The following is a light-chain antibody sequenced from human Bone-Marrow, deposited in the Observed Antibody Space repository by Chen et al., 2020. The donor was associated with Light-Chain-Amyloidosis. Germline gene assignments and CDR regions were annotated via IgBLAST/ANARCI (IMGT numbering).Light chain of an antibody. V-gene: IGLV3-21*02. CDR1: NIGSTS. CDR2: DDS. CDR3: QVWDRSSDRPV. J-gene: IGLJ3*02. Sequence: SYVLTQPSSVSVAPGQTDTIACGGNNIGSTSVHWYKQTPGQAPLLVVYDDSDRPSGIPERLSGSNSGNTATLTISRVAAGDEADYYCQVWDRSSDRPVFGGGTKLTVL.